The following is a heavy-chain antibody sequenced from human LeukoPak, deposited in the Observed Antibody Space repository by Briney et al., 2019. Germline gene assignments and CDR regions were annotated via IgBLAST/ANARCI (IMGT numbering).Heavy chain of an antibody. CDR1: DGSISSSSYY. Sequence: PSETLSLTCTVSDGSISSSSYYWGWIRQPPGRGLEWIGNIYYTGNTYYNPSLESRATISVDTSKNQFSLKLSSVTAADTAVYYCVAQLWFGELCWFDPWGQGTLVTVSS. D-gene: IGHD3-10*01. CDR3: VAQLWFGELCWFDP. J-gene: IGHJ5*02. CDR2: IYYTGNT. V-gene: IGHV4-39*01.